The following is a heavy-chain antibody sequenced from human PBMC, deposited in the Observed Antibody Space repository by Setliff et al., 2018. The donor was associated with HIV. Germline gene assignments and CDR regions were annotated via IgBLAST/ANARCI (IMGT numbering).Heavy chain of an antibody. V-gene: IGHV1-3*01. J-gene: IGHJ3*02. Sequence: ASVKVSCKASGYTFTSYAMHWVRQAPGQRLEWMGWINAGNGNTKYSQKFQDRLTFTRDTSALTADMELSSLRSEDTAVYFCARGMNAVRYFDWLDAFDIWGQGTMVTVSS. CDR2: INAGNGNT. CDR1: GYTFTSYA. CDR3: ARGMNAVRYFDWLDAFDI. D-gene: IGHD3-9*01.